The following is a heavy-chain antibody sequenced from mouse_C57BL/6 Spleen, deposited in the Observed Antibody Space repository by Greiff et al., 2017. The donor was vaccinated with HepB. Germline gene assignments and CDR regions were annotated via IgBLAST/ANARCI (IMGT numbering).Heavy chain of an antibody. V-gene: IGHV5-4*01. Sequence: EVQRVESGGGLVKPGGSLKLSCAASGFTFSSYAMSWVRQTPEKRLEWVATISDGGSYTYYPDNVKGRFTISRDNAKNNLYLQMSHLKSEDTAMYYCARDHYYGNYFDYWGQGTTLTVSS. J-gene: IGHJ2*01. CDR3: ARDHYYGNYFDY. CDR2: ISDGGSYT. CDR1: GFTFSSYA. D-gene: IGHD1-1*01.